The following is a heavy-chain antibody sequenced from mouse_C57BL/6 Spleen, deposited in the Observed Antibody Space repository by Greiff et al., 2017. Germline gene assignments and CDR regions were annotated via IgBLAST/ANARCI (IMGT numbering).Heavy chain of an antibody. J-gene: IGHJ1*03. CDR2: IDPEDGDT. CDR3: TMDGNYGDWYFDV. D-gene: IGHD2-1*01. V-gene: IGHV14-1*01. Sequence: EVQGVESGAELVRPGASVKLSCTASGFNIKDYYMHWVKQRPEQGLEWIGRIDPEDGDTEYAPKFQGKATMTADTSSNTAYLQLSSLTSEDTAVYYCTMDGNYGDWYFDVWGTGTTVTVSS. CDR1: GFNIKDYY.